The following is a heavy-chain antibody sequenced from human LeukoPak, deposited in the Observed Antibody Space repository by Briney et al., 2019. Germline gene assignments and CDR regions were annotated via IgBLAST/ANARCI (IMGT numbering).Heavy chain of an antibody. CDR1: GFTFTTYA. CDR2: ISGHGTST. J-gene: IGHJ4*02. Sequence: GRSLRLSCAASGFTFTTYAMAWVRHGPGKGLEWVSFISGHGTSTYYADSVKGRFTISRDKSKSTLFLQMDSLRVEDTSIYCCRKSVGATTLFDSWGQGTLVTVSS. D-gene: IGHD3-16*01. CDR3: RKSVGATTLFDS. V-gene: IGHV3-23*01.